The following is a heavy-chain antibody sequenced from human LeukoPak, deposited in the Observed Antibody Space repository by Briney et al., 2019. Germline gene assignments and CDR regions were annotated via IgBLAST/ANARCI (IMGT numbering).Heavy chain of an antibody. CDR3: ARGVSAPLGRWFDP. CDR2: INTKTGGT. J-gene: IGHJ5*02. CDR1: GYTFTGYY. Sequence: ASVKVSCKGSGYTFTGYYIHWVRHGPGQGLEWMGWINTKTGGTKYAQRFHGRVTMTRGTSVSTAYMELSSLTSDDTAVYYCARGVSAPLGRWFDPWGQGTLVTVSS. V-gene: IGHV1-2*02. D-gene: IGHD6-13*01.